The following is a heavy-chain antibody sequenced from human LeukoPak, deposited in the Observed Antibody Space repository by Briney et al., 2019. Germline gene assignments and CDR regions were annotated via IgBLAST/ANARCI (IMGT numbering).Heavy chain of an antibody. CDR3: ARDRQPQDIVVVPEYYYYYGMDV. V-gene: IGHV1-69*04. CDR1: GGTFSSYA. Sequence: ASVKVSCKASGGTFSSYAISWVRQAPGQGLEWMGRIIPILGIANYAQKFQGRVTITADKSTSTAYMELSSLRSEDTAVYYCARDRQPQDIVVVPEYYYYYGMDVWGQGTTVAVSS. D-gene: IGHD2-2*01. J-gene: IGHJ6*02. CDR2: IIPILGIA.